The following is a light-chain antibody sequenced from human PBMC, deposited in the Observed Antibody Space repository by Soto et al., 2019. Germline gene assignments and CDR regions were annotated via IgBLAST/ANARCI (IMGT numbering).Light chain of an antibody. V-gene: IGKV1-39*01. CDR3: QQSYSSTWT. CDR1: QTVSIY. Sequence: DLQMTQSPSSLSASVGDRVTITCRASQTVSIYLSWYQQKPGKAPKLLISAASSLQSGVPSRFSGSGSGTDFTLTISSLQPEDFATYYCQQSYSSTWTFGQGTKVEIK. CDR2: AAS. J-gene: IGKJ1*01.